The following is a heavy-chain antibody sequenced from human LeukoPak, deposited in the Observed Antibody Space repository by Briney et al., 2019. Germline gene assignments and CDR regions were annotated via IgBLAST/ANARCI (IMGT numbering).Heavy chain of an antibody. CDR1: GGSISSYY. V-gene: IGHV4-59*08. CDR3: ARQGQQLRYWYFDL. D-gene: IGHD6-13*01. CDR2: IYYSGST. Sequence: SETLSLTCTVSGGSISSYYWSWIRQPPGKGLEWIGYIYYSGSTNYNPSLKSRVTISVDTSKNQFSLKLSSVTAADTAVYYCARQGQQLRYWYFDLWGRGTLVTVSS. J-gene: IGHJ2*01.